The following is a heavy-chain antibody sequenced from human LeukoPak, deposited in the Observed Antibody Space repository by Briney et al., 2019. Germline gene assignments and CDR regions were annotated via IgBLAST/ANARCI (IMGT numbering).Heavy chain of an antibody. V-gene: IGHV3-30*02. J-gene: IGHJ6*02. D-gene: IGHD5-18*01. Sequence: GGSLRLSCAASGFTFSNYGMHWVRQAPGKGLEWVTFIRYDGSTKFYADSVKGRFTISRDNSKNTLYLQMNSLRAEDTAVYYCARDRAAMVSYYYYGMDVWGQGTTVTVSS. CDR2: IRYDGSTK. CDR1: GFTFSNYG. CDR3: ARDRAAMVSYYYYGMDV.